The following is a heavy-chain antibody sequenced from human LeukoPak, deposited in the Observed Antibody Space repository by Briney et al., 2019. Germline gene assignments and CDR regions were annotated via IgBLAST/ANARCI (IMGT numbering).Heavy chain of an antibody. CDR3: ARDTVYDRLYMDV. CDR1: GYTFSGYY. J-gene: IGHJ6*03. D-gene: IGHD3-22*01. CDR2: INPNSGST. Sequence: ASVKVSCKASGYTFSGYYMHWVRQAPGQELEWMGWINPNSGSTNYAQKFQGRVTMTRDTSISTAYMELSRLRSDDTAVYYCARDTVYDRLYMDVWGKGTTVTISS. V-gene: IGHV1-2*02.